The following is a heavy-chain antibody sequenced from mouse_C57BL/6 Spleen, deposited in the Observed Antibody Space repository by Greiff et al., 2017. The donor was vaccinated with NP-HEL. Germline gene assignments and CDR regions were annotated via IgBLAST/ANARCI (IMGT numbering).Heavy chain of an antibody. CDR1: GYAFSSYW. J-gene: IGHJ2*01. D-gene: IGHD1-1*01. CDR3: ARSDVLRSTYFDY. V-gene: IGHV1-80*01. CDR2: IYPGDGDT. Sequence: VQLQQSGAELVKPGASVKISCKASGYAFSSYWMNWVKQRPGKGLEWIGQIYPGDGDTNYNGKFKGKATLTADKSSSTAYMQISSLTSEDSAVYFCARSDVLRSTYFDYWGQGTTLTVSS.